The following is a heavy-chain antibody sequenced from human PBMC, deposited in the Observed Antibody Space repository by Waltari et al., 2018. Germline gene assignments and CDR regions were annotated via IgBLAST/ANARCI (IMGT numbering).Heavy chain of an antibody. CDR3: ARVEYSYGPYCFDS. CDR2: ISSNENTT. D-gene: IGHD5-18*01. CDR1: GFTLSSYW. J-gene: IGHJ4*02. Sequence: EVQLVESGGGLVQPGGSLRLSCEASGFTLSSYWMHWVRQAPGKGLVWVSRISSNENTTTYADSVKGRFTISRDNAKNTLYLQMNSLRAEDTAVYYCARVEYSYGPYCFDSWGQGTPVTVSS. V-gene: IGHV3-74*01.